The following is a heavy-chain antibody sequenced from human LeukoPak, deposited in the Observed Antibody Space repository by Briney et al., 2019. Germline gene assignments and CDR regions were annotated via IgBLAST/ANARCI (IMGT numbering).Heavy chain of an antibody. J-gene: IGHJ6*03. CDR1: GFTISTYY. CDR3: ARDYYDSSGYYNEGYMDV. D-gene: IGHD3-22*01. CDR2: IKQDGSEN. Sequence: GGSLRLSCAASGFTISTYYMTWVRQAPGKGLEWVAGIKQDGSENYYVDSVKGRFTISRDNAKNSLYLQMNSLRAEDTAVYYCARDYYDSSGYYNEGYMDVWGKGTTVTVSS. V-gene: IGHV3-7*03.